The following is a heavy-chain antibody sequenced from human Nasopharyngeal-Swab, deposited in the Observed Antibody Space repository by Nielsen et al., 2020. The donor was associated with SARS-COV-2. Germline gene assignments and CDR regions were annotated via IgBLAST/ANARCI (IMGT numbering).Heavy chain of an antibody. Sequence: SETLSLTCAVSGGSISSSNWWSWVRQPPGKGLEWIGEIYHSGSTNYNPFLKSRVTISVDKSKNQFSLKLSSVTAADTAVYYCARTLGWSTGFDYWGQGTLVTVSS. CDR1: GGSISSSNW. D-gene: IGHD6-19*01. J-gene: IGHJ4*02. CDR3: ARTLGWSTGFDY. V-gene: IGHV4-4*02. CDR2: IYHSGST.